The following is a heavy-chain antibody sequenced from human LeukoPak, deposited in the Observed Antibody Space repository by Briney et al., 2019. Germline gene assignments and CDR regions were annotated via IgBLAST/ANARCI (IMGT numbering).Heavy chain of an antibody. CDR2: IYGGGTT. V-gene: IGHV3-53*01. Sequence: GGSLRLSCAASGFTFSKFWMSWVRQAPGKGLEWVSLIYGGGTTYYADSVKGRFTISRDNSKNTLYLQMNSLRAEDTAVYYCARGMGSSWYYFDYWGQGTLVTVSS. D-gene: IGHD6-13*01. CDR1: GFTFSKFW. J-gene: IGHJ4*02. CDR3: ARGMGSSWYYFDY.